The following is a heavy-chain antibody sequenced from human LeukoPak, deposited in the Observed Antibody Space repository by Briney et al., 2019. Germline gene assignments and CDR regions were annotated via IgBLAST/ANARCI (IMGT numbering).Heavy chain of an antibody. CDR2: ISPSGGST. Sequence: ASVKVSCKAFGYTFTSNYMHWVRQAPGQGPEGMGVISPSGGSTTYAQKFQGRVTLTRDMSTSTDYLELSSLRSEDTDVYYCARDNSVRDEAWWFNPWGQGTLVTVSS. D-gene: IGHD5-24*01. CDR1: GYTFTSNY. J-gene: IGHJ5*02. CDR3: ARDNSVRDEAWWFNP. V-gene: IGHV1-46*01.